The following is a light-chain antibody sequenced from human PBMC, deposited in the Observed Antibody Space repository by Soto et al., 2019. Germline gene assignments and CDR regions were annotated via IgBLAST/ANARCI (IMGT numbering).Light chain of an antibody. CDR3: SSYTSSSTQV. CDR2: EVS. V-gene: IGLV2-14*01. Sequence: QSALTQPASVSGSPGQSITISCTGTSSDVGGYNYVSWYQQHPGKVPKVMIYEVSNRPSGVSNRFSGSKSGNTASLTISGLQAEDEADYYCSSYTSSSTQVFGGGTKLTVL. CDR1: SSDVGGYNY. J-gene: IGLJ3*02.